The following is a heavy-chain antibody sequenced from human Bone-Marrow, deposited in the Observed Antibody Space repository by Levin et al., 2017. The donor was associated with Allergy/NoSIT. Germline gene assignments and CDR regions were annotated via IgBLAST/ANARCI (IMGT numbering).Heavy chain of an antibody. CDR1: GFTFSSYS. Sequence: GESLKISCAASGFTFSSYSMNWVRQAPGKGLEWVSSISSSSSYIYYADSVKGRFTISRDNAKNSLYLQMNSLRAEDTAVYYCASLSIAAHTFDYWGQGTLVTVSS. D-gene: IGHD6-6*01. CDR2: ISSSSSYI. CDR3: ASLSIAAHTFDY. V-gene: IGHV3-21*01. J-gene: IGHJ4*02.